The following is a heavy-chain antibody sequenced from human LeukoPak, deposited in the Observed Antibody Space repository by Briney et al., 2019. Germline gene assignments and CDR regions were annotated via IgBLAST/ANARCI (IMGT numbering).Heavy chain of an antibody. D-gene: IGHD6-13*01. V-gene: IGHV4-39*07. CDR3: ARGIAAAGISGPSFYY. Sequence: SETLSLTCTVSGGSISSSSYYWGWVRQPPGKGLEWIGSIYYSGSTYYNPSLKSRVTISVDTSKNQFSLKLSSVTAADTAVYYCARGIAAAGISGPSFYYWGQGTLVTVSS. J-gene: IGHJ4*02. CDR2: IYYSGST. CDR1: GGSISSSSYY.